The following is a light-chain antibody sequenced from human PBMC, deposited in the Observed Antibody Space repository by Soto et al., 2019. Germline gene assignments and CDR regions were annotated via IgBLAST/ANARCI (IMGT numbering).Light chain of an antibody. CDR2: DDS. J-gene: IGLJ3*02. Sequence: SYELTQPPSVSVAPGQTATVTCGGRNFGSKSVHWYQQKPGQAPVLVVHDDSDRPSGIPGRFSGSNSGDTATLTISGVEAGDEADYYCQVWDRSSNHWVFGGGTKVTVL. V-gene: IGLV3-21*02. CDR1: NFGSKS. CDR3: QVWDRSSNHWV.